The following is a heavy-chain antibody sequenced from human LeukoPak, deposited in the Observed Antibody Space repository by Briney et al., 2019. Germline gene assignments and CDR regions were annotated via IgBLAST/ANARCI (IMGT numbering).Heavy chain of an antibody. CDR2: IYSGGST. J-gene: IGHJ4*02. CDR1: GFTVSSNY. D-gene: IGHD6-13*01. Sequence: QPGGSLRLSCAASGFTVSSNYMSWVRQAPGKGLEWVSVIYSGGSTYYADSVKGRFTISRDNSKNTLYLQMNSLRAEDTAVYYCARSKTIAAAGAFDYWGQGTLVTVSS. V-gene: IGHV3-53*01. CDR3: ARSKTIAAAGAFDY.